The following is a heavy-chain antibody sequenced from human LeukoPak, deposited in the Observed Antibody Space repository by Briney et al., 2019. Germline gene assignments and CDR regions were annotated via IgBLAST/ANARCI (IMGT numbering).Heavy chain of an antibody. CDR1: GFTFNTYA. D-gene: IGHD5-24*01. J-gene: IGHJ4*02. CDR3: AKKGVMATPGNYFDS. Sequence: PGGSLRLSCAASGFTFNTYAMTWVRQAPGKGLEWVSTISSSGDITYYADSVNGRFTISRDNSKNTLYLQMDGLRSEDTATYFCAKKGVMATPGNYFDSWGQGTLVTVSS. CDR2: ISSSGDIT. V-gene: IGHV3-23*01.